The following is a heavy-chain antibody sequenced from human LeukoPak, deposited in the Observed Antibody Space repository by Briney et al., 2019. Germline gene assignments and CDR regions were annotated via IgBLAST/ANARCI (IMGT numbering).Heavy chain of an antibody. J-gene: IGHJ4*02. CDR1: GFTFSSYV. Sequence: GGSLRLSCAASGFTFSSYVMHWVRQAPGKGLEWVAIISYDGSNEYYADSVKGRFTISRDNSKNTLYLQMNSLRAADTAVYYCARRWSGYYAWAFDYWGQGTLVTVSS. CDR2: ISYDGSNE. CDR3: ARRWSGYYAWAFDY. V-gene: IGHV3-30*04. D-gene: IGHD3-3*01.